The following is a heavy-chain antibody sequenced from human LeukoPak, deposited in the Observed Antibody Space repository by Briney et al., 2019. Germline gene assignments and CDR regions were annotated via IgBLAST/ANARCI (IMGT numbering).Heavy chain of an antibody. D-gene: IGHD3-10*01. J-gene: IGHJ4*02. CDR1: GGSLSGYY. CDR3: VRWDYYGSGSRRLDY. CDR2: IYYSGST. V-gene: IGHV4-59*08. Sequence: SETLSLTCTVSGGSLSGYYWNWIRQPPGKGLEWIGYIYYSGSTNYNPSLKSRVTISVDTSKNQFSLTLSSVTAADTAIYYCVRWDYYGSGSRRLDYWGQGTLVTVSS.